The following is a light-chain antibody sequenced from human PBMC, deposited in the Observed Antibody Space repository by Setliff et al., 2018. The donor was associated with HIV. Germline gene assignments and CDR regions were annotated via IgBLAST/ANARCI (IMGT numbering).Light chain of an antibody. Sequence: LTQPPSVSVAPGKTARITCGGNNIGSKSVHWYQQKPGQAPVLVIYYDSDRPSGIPERFSGSNSGNTATLTISRVEAGDEADYYCQVWDSSSDHPDFGTGTKVTVL. V-gene: IGLV3-21*04. J-gene: IGLJ1*01. CDR1: NIGSKS. CDR3: QVWDSSSDHPD. CDR2: YDS.